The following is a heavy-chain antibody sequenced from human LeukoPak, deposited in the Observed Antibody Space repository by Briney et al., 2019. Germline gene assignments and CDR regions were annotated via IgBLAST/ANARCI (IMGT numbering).Heavy chain of an antibody. Sequence: SETLSLTCAVYGGSFSGYYWSWIRQPQGKGLEWIGEINHSGSTNYNPSLKSRVTTSADTSKNQFSLKLSSVTAADTAVYYCASLRGRPWDYWGQGTLVTVSS. CDR3: ASLRGRPWDY. CDR1: GGSFSGYY. J-gene: IGHJ4*02. D-gene: IGHD1-26*01. V-gene: IGHV4-34*01. CDR2: INHSGST.